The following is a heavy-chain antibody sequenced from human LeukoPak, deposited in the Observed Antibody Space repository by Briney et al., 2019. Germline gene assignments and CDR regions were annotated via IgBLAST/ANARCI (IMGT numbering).Heavy chain of an antibody. D-gene: IGHD3-22*01. Sequence: GGSLRLSCAASGFTFSSYSMNWVRQAPGKGLEWVAMISYDGSNTYYADSVKGRFTISRDNSKNTLYLQMNSLRAEDTAVYYCATLSGYYDSSGYYQEGNWFDPWGQGTLVTVSS. CDR2: ISYDGSNT. CDR1: GFTFSSYS. J-gene: IGHJ5*02. CDR3: ATLSGYYDSSGYYQEGNWFDP. V-gene: IGHV3-30*03.